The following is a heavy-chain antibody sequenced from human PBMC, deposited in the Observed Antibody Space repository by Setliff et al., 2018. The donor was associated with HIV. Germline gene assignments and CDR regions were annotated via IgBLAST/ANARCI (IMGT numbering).Heavy chain of an antibody. CDR3: ARVKPHLRRSGSYWIVDY. Sequence: GGSLRLSCAASGFTFSSYNMNWVRQAPGKGLEWVSSITISSGYIYYADSVKGRFTISRDNAKSSLYLQMNSLRAEDTAVYYCARVKPHLRRSGSYWIVDYWGQGTLVTVSS. D-gene: IGHD1-26*01. CDR2: ITISSGYI. J-gene: IGHJ4*02. CDR1: GFTFSSYN. V-gene: IGHV3-21*01.